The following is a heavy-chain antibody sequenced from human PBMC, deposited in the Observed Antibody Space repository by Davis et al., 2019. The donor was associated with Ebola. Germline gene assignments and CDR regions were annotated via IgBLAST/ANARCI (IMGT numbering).Heavy chain of an antibody. Sequence: SETLSLTCTVSGGSIRSYYWSWIRQPPGKGLEWIGYIYYTGSTDYNPSLKSRVTISVDTSRNQFSLKMRSVTAADTAVYYCARGAPSYNWNWFTPWGQGTLVTVSS. CDR1: GGSIRSYY. J-gene: IGHJ5*02. V-gene: IGHV4-59*01. D-gene: IGHD1-20*01. CDR2: IYYTGST. CDR3: ARGAPSYNWNWFTP.